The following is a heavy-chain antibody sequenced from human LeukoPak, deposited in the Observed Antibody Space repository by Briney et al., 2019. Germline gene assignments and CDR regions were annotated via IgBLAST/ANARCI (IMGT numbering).Heavy chain of an antibody. CDR2: ISSSSSTI. J-gene: IGHJ3*02. V-gene: IGHV3-48*01. CDR1: GFTFSSYS. Sequence: GGSLRLSCAASGFTFSSYSMNWVRQAPGEGLEWVSYISSSSSTIYYADSVKGRFTISRDNAKNSLYLQMNSLRAEDTAVYYCARDQIGAFDIWGQGTMVTVSS. D-gene: IGHD2/OR15-2a*01. CDR3: ARDQIGAFDI.